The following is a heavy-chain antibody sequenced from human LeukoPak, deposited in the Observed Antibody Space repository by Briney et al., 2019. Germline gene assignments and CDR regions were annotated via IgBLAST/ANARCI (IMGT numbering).Heavy chain of an antibody. D-gene: IGHD1-1*01. CDR1: GFTFSSYG. CDR2: IWYDGRNK. V-gene: IGHV3-33*01. J-gene: IGHJ4*02. CDR3: ARENWYLDS. Sequence: GSLRLSCAASGFTFSSYGMHWVRQAPGKGLEWVAIIWYDGRNKYYADSVKGRFTISIDNAKSTLYLQMNSLRAEDTAVYYCARENWYLDSWGQGTLVTVSS.